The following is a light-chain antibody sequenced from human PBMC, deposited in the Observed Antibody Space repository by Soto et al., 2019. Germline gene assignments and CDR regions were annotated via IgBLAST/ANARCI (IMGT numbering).Light chain of an antibody. CDR3: SSHTTYSTRI. Sequence: QSELTQPAYGTGFPGQSITISCTGSSSDVGSYNPVSWYQQHPGKAPKRIIHEVSNRPSGISDHFSGSKSGNTASLTISGLQADDEADYYCSSHTTYSTRIFGTGTKVTVL. V-gene: IGLV2-14*02. J-gene: IGLJ1*01. CDR2: EVS. CDR1: SSDVGSYNP.